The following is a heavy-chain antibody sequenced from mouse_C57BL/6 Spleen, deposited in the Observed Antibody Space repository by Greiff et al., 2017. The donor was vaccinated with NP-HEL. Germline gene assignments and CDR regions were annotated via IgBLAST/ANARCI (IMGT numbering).Heavy chain of an antibody. J-gene: IGHJ4*01. Sequence: EVKLLESGGGLVKPGGSLKLSCAASGFTFSSYAMSWVRQTPEKRLEWVATISDGGSYTYYPDNVKGRITISRDNAKNNLYLQMSQLKSEDTAMYYCARAYDYDHGFPYAMDYWGQGTSVTVSS. D-gene: IGHD2-4*01. V-gene: IGHV5-4*03. CDR2: ISDGGSYT. CDR3: ARAYDYDHGFPYAMDY. CDR1: GFTFSSYA.